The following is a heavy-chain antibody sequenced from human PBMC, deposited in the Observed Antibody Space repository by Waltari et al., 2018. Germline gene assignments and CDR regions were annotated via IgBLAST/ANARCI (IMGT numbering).Heavy chain of an antibody. D-gene: IGHD4-17*01. CDR3: AKPYGNYDPYYFDY. J-gene: IGHJ4*02. CDR2: IYSGSSR. Sequence: EVQLLESGGGLVQPGGSLRLSCAASGFTLSNYAMNWVRQAPGKGLEGVSVIYSGSSRYYADSVKGRFTISRDDSKNILFLQMSSLRAEDTAVYYCAKPYGNYDPYYFDYWGQGTLVTVSS. V-gene: IGHV3-23*03. CDR1: GFTLSNYA.